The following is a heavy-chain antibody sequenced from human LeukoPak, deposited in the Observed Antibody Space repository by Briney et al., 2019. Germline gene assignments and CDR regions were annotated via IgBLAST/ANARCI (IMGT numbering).Heavy chain of an antibody. CDR2: IYASGGA. Sequence: PSETLSLTCAVSGGSVSGHYWDWIRQPPGKGLEWIGYIYASGGANYNPSLKSRVTISLDSSENRFSLKLTSVTAADTAVYYCAKTGSYYPEYFQHWGQGTLVTVSS. CDR3: AKTGSYYPEYFQH. CDR1: GGSVSGHY. D-gene: IGHD1-26*01. V-gene: IGHV4-59*02. J-gene: IGHJ1*01.